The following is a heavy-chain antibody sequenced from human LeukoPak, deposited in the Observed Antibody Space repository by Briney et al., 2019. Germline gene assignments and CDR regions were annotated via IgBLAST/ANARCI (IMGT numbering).Heavy chain of an antibody. CDR1: GFTFSSDW. CDR3: AKSSRGWYSGY. J-gene: IGHJ4*02. V-gene: IGHV3-23*01. D-gene: IGHD6-19*01. Sequence: GGSLRLSCAASGFTFSSDWMSWVRQAPGKGLEWVSAISGSGGSTYYADSVKGRFTISRDNSKNTLYLQMNSLRAEDTAVYYCAKSSRGWYSGYWGQGTLVTVSS. CDR2: ISGSGGST.